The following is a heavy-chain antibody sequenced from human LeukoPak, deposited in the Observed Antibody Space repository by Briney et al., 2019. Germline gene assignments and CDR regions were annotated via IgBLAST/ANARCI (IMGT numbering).Heavy chain of an antibody. V-gene: IGHV4-34*01. Sequence: SETLSLTCAVYGGSFSGYYWSWIRQPPGKGLEWIGEINHSGSTNYNPSLKSRVTISVDTSKNQFSLKLSSVTAADMAVYYCARADIVVVTAIYWYFDLWGRGTLVTVSS. J-gene: IGHJ2*01. CDR3: ARADIVVVTAIYWYFDL. CDR2: INHSGST. CDR1: GGSFSGYY. D-gene: IGHD2-21*02.